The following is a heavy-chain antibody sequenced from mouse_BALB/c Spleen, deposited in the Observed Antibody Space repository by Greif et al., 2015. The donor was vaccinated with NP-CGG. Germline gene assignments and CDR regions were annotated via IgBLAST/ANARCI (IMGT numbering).Heavy chain of an antibody. Sequence: EVQLQQSGPDLEKPAASVKISCNTSGYSFTGYNMNWVKQTNGKSLEWIGNIYPYYGGTSYNQKFKSKATLTVDKSSSTAYMQVKRMTSEDPAVYSCARDYSGSGPFFDYWGQGTSLTVSS. J-gene: IGHJ2*02. D-gene: IGHD1-1*01. V-gene: IGHV1-39*01. CDR3: ARDYSGSGPFFDY. CDR2: IYPYYGGT. CDR1: GYSFTGYN.